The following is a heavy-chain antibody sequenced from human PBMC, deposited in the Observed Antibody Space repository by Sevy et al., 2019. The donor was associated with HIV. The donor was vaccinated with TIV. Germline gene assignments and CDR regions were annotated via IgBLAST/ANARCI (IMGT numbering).Heavy chain of an antibody. D-gene: IGHD3-22*01. CDR1: GFTFSSYA. Sequence: GGSLRLSCAASGFTFSSYAMSWVRQAPGKGLEWVSAISGSGGSTYDADSVKGRFTISRDNSKNTLYLQMNSLRAEDTAVYYCAKVDSSGYYSVSGFDYWGQGTLVTVSS. J-gene: IGHJ4*02. CDR2: ISGSGGST. V-gene: IGHV3-23*01. CDR3: AKVDSSGYYSVSGFDY.